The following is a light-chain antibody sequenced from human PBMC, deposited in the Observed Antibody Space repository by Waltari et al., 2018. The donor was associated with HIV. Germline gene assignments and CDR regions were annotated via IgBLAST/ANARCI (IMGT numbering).Light chain of an antibody. CDR3: QSYDSSLSGVV. CDR1: SSNIGTGYD. Sequence: QSVLTQPPSVSAAPGQRVTISCTGSSSNIGTGYDVHWYQNLPGTAPKLLIFGNPNRPSGVPDRFSGSKSGTSASLAITVLQAEDEADYYCQSYDSSLSGVVFGGGTKLTVL. CDR2: GNP. J-gene: IGLJ2*01. V-gene: IGLV1-40*01.